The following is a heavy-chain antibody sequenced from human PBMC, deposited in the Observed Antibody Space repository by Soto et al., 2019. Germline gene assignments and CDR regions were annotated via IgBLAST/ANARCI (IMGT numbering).Heavy chain of an antibody. Sequence: PSETLSLTCTVSGGSISSGGYYWSWIRQHPGKGLEWIGYIYYSGSTYYNPSLKSRVTISVDTSKNQFSLKLSSVTAADTAVYYCARGGIVVVVAATQPPPDYGMDVWGRGTTVTVSS. CDR3: ARGGIVVVVAATQPPPDYGMDV. CDR2: IYYSGST. J-gene: IGHJ6*02. D-gene: IGHD2-15*01. V-gene: IGHV4-31*03. CDR1: GGSISSGGYY.